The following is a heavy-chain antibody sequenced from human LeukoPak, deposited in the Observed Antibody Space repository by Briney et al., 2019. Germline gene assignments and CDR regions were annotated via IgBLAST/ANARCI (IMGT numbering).Heavy chain of an antibody. CDR3: ARFSVEVAAQIDY. D-gene: IGHD2-15*01. CDR2: IYPGDSDT. Sequence: GESLKISCKGFGYNFTNFWIGWVRQMPGKGLEWMGIIYPGDSDTRYSPSFQGQVTISADKSISTAYLQWSSLKASDTAMYYCARFSVEVAAQIDYWGQGTLVTVSS. J-gene: IGHJ4*02. CDR1: GYNFTNFW. V-gene: IGHV5-51*01.